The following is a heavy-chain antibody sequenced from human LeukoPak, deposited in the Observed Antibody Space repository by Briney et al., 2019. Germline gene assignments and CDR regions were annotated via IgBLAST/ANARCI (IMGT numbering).Heavy chain of an antibody. V-gene: IGHV3-21*01. CDR2: ISSSSSYI. CDR3: ARAQSGSYFVVHFQH. CDR1: GFTFSSYS. J-gene: IGHJ1*01. D-gene: IGHD1-26*01. Sequence: PGGSLRLSCAASGFTFSSYSMNWVRQAPGKGLEWVSSISSSSSYIYYADSVKGRFTISRDNAKNSLYLQMNRLRAEDTAVYYCARAQSGSYFVVHFQHWGQGTLVTVSS.